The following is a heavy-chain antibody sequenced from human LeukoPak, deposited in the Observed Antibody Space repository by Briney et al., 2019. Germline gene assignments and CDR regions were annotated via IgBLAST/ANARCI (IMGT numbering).Heavy chain of an antibody. J-gene: IGHJ4*02. Sequence: ASVKVSCKASGYTFTGYYMHWVRQAPGQGLEWMGWINPNSGGTNYAQKFRGRVTMTRDTSISTAYMELSRLRSDDTAVYYCARDYCSSTSCYADYWGQGTLVTVSS. CDR3: ARDYCSSTSCYADY. CDR1: GYTFTGYY. V-gene: IGHV1-2*02. D-gene: IGHD2-2*01. CDR2: INPNSGGT.